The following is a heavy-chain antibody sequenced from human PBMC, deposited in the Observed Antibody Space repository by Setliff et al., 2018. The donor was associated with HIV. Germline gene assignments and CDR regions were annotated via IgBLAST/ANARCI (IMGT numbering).Heavy chain of an antibody. CDR2: IGGSGGST. CDR1: RFSFSSYA. CDR3: AKSASWDLRGWLH. J-gene: IGHJ4*02. D-gene: IGHD6-19*01. V-gene: IGHV3-23*01. Sequence: GGSLRLSCAANRFSFSSYAMSWVRQAPGKGLEWVSGIGGSGGSTYYADSVKGRFTMSRDYSKNTIYLQMSSLRAEDSAVYYCAKSASWDLRGWLHWGQGTLVTVSS.